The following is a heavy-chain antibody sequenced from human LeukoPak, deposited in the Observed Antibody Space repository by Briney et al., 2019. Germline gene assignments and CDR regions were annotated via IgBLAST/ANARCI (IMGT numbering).Heavy chain of an antibody. Sequence: SETLSLTSTVSGGSMTSRADYWGWIRQPPGKGLEWIGSIYYSGNTYYNPSLKSRVTISVDTSKNQFSLKLSSVTAADTAVYYCARRPSPGAFDIWGQGTMVTVSS. V-gene: IGHV4-39*07. J-gene: IGHJ3*02. CDR3: ARRPSPGAFDI. CDR1: GGSMTSRADY. D-gene: IGHD3-10*01. CDR2: IYYSGNT.